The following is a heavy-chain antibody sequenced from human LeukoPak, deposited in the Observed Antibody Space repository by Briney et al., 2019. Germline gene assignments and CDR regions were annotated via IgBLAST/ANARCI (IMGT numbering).Heavy chain of an antibody. V-gene: IGHV4-4*09. CDR2: IYTSGST. CDR3: ASSYYDSSGYYYGTDAFDI. D-gene: IGHD3-22*01. Sequence: SETLSLTCTVSGGSISSYYWSWIRQPPGKGLEWIGYIYTSGSTNCNPSLKSRVTISVDTSKNQFSLKLSSVTAADTAVYYCASSYYDSSGYYYGTDAFDIWGQGTMVTVSS. J-gene: IGHJ3*02. CDR1: GGSISSYY.